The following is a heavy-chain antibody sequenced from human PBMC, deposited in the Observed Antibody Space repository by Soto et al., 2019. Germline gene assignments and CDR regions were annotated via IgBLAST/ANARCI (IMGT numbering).Heavy chain of an antibody. CDR3: AREADGGYYFDY. D-gene: IGHD3-10*01. Sequence: QVQLVESGGGVVQPGRSLRLSCAASGFTFSSYGMHWVRQAPGKGLQWVAVIWYDGSKKYYADSVKGRFTISRDNSKNTLYLQMNSLRAEDTAVYYCAREADGGYYFDYWGQGTLVTVSS. CDR2: IWYDGSKK. CDR1: GFTFSSYG. V-gene: IGHV3-33*01. J-gene: IGHJ4*02.